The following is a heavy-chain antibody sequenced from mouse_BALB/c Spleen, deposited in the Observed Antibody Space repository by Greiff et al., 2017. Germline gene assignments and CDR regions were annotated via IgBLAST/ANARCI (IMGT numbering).Heavy chain of an antibody. J-gene: IGHJ3*01. V-gene: IGHV1-69*02. CDR3: ARSGYRYDEGAY. Sequence: VQLQQPGAELVKPGAPVKLSCKASGYTFTSYWMNWVKQRPGRGLEWIGRIDPSDSETHYNQKFKDKATLTVDKSSSTAYIQLSSLTSEDSAVYYCARSGYRYDEGAYWGQGTMVTVSA. CDR2: IDPSDSET. CDR1: GYTFTSYW. D-gene: IGHD2-14*01.